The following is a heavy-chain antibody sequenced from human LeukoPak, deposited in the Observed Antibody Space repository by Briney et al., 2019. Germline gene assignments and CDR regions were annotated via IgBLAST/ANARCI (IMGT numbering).Heavy chain of an antibody. CDR3: ARDGCSGGSCFSYYYGMDV. Sequence: GGSLRLSCAASGFAFSDYYMSWIRQAPGKGLEWVSYISSSGSTIYYADSVKGRFTISRDNAKNSLYLQMNSLRAEDTAVYYCARDGCSGGSCFSYYYGMDVWGQGTTVTVSS. CDR1: GFAFSDYY. J-gene: IGHJ6*02. D-gene: IGHD2-15*01. V-gene: IGHV3-11*01. CDR2: ISSSGSTI.